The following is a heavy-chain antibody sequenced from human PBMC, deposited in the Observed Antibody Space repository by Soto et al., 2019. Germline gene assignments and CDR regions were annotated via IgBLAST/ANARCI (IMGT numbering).Heavy chain of an antibody. CDR1: GFTFSSYG. V-gene: IGHV3-30*03. Sequence: PGGSLRLSCAASGFTFSSYGMHWVRQAPGKGLEWVAVISYDGSNKYYADSVKGRFTISRDNSKNTLYLQMNSLRAEDTAVYYCAREAGSSGYYPGSDAFDIWGQGTMVTVSS. D-gene: IGHD3-22*01. J-gene: IGHJ3*02. CDR3: AREAGSSGYYPGSDAFDI. CDR2: ISYDGSNK.